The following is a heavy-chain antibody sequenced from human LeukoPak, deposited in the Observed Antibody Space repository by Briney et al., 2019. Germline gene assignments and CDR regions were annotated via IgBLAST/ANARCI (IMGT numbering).Heavy chain of an antibody. CDR2: FDPEDGET. J-gene: IGHJ5*02. CDR1: GYTLTELS. CDR3: ATDLERWLIYGRYGGWFDP. V-gene: IGHV1-24*01. Sequence: ASVKVSCKVSGYTLTELSMHWVRQAPGKGLEWMGGFDPEDGETIYAQKFQGRVTMTEDTSTDTAYMELSSLRSEDTAVYYCATDLERWLIYGRYGGWFDPWGQGTLVTVSS. D-gene: IGHD3-3*01.